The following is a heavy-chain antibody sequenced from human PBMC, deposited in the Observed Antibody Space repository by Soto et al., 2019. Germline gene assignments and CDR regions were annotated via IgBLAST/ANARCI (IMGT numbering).Heavy chain of an antibody. D-gene: IGHD4-17*01. CDR2: IYYSGST. J-gene: IGHJ4*02. V-gene: IGHV4-31*03. CDR1: GGSISSGGYY. Sequence: QVQLQESGPGLVKPSQTLSLTCTVSGGSISSGGYYWSWIGQHPGKGLEWIGYIYYSGSTYYNPSLKSRVTISVDTSKNQFSLKLSSVTAADTAVYYCARALMTTVTPGYYFDYWGQGTLVTVSS. CDR3: ARALMTTVTPGYYFDY.